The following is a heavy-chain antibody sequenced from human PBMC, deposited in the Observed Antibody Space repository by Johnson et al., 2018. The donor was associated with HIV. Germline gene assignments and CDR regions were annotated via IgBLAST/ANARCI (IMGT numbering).Heavy chain of an antibody. CDR3: AKVDCGGDTCAGYDPFDL. CDR1: GFAFRTYW. J-gene: IGHJ3*01. V-gene: IGHV3-74*03. D-gene: IGHD2-21*01. CDR2: IYNDGSRT. Sequence: VQLVESGGGVVHPGGSLRLSCAASGFAFRTYWMVWVRQVPGKRPVWVARIYNDGSRTTYADSVRGRFTISRDNAKYTVDLQMNSLRVKDTAVYYCAKVDCGGDTCAGYDPFDLWGQGTLVTVSS.